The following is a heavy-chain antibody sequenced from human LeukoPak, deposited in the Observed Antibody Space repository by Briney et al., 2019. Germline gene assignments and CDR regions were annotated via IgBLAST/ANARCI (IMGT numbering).Heavy chain of an antibody. D-gene: IGHD4-17*01. CDR1: GYTFTGYY. CDR2: ISDYNGNT. Sequence: GASVKVSCKASGYTFTGYYMHWVRQAPGQGLEWMGWISDYNGNTNYAQKLQGRVTMTTDTSTSTAYMELRSLRSDDTAVYYCARYRGDYWERYYYFDYWGQGTLVTVSS. J-gene: IGHJ4*02. CDR3: ARYRGDYWERYYYFDY. V-gene: IGHV1-18*04.